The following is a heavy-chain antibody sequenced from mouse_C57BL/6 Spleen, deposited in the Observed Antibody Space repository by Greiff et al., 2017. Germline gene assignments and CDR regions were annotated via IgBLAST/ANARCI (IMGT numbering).Heavy chain of an antibody. J-gene: IGHJ2*01. D-gene: IGHD2-3*01. V-gene: IGHV5-6*01. Sequence: DVHLVESGGDLVKPGGSLKLSCAASGFTFSSYGMSWVRQTPDKRLEWVATISSGGSYTYYPDSVKGRFTISRDNAKNTLYLQMSSLKSEDTAMYYCARRYDHYVDYWGQGTTLTVSS. CDR2: ISSGGSYT. CDR1: GFTFSSYG. CDR3: ARRYDHYVDY.